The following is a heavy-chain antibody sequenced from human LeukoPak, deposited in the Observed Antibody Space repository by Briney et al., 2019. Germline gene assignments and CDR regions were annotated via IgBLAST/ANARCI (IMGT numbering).Heavy chain of an antibody. V-gene: IGHV3-21*01. CDR1: GFIFSSYS. D-gene: IGHD5-12*01. CDR2: ISSSSTYI. J-gene: IGHJ4*02. Sequence: VKPGGSLRLSCAASGFIFSSYSMNWVRQAPGKGLEWVSSISSSSTYIYYADSVKGRFTISRDNAKNSLYLQMNSLRAEDTAVYYCVRGVNIVPTDFDYWGQGTLVTVSS. CDR3: VRGVNIVPTDFDY.